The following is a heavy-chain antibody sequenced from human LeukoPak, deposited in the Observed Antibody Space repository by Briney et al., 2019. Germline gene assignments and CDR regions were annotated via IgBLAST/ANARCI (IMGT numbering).Heavy chain of an antibody. J-gene: IGHJ4*02. CDR2: ISGSGGST. CDR3: LKDWGTYRAFDY. D-gene: IGHD3-16*01. Sequence: GGSLRLSCAASGFSFSSYAMAWVRQAPGKGLGWISDISGSGGSTHFADSVKGRVTISRDNSRRTVHLQMNSLRAEDTAIYYCLKDWGTYRAFDYWGQGTLVTVSS. V-gene: IGHV3-23*01. CDR1: GFSFSSYA.